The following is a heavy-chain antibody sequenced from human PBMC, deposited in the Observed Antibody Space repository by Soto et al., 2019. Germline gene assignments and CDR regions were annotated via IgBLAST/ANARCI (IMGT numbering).Heavy chain of an antibody. CDR2: INPSGST. CDR1: GYTFTNYY. CDR3: AREAGVAIFGVVSYYGMEV. D-gene: IGHD3-3*02. V-gene: IGHV1-46*01. J-gene: IGHJ6*04. Sequence: ASVKISCKASGYTFTNYYIHWVREAPGQGLEWMGIINPSGSTTYAQKFQGRVTLTSDTSTRTVYMELSRLRSEDAAVYYCAREAGVAIFGVVSYYGMEVWGEGTKVTVSS.